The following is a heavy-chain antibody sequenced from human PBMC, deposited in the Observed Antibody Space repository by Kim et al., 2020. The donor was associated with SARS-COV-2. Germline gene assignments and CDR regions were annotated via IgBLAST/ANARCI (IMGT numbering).Heavy chain of an antibody. J-gene: IGHJ5*02. D-gene: IGHD3-16*01. V-gene: IGHV4-31*03. CDR1: GGSISSGGYY. Sequence: SETLSLTCTVSGGSISSGGYYWSWIRQHPGKGLEWIGYIYYSGSTYYNPSLKSRVTISVDTSKNQFSLKLSSVTAADTAVYYCAREGDVLPGGRTWFDPWGQGTLVTVSS. CDR3: AREGDVLPGGRTWFDP. CDR2: IYYSGST.